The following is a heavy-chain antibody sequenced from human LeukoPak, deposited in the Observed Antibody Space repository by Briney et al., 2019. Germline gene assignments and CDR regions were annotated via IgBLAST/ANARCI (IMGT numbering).Heavy chain of an antibody. V-gene: IGHV1-69*04. CDR1: GGTFSSYA. CDR3: ARDSGCSSTSCYYGMDV. Sequence: ASVKVSCKASGGTFSSYAISWVRQARGQGLEWMGRIIPILGIANYAQKFQGRVTITADKSTSTAYMELSSLRSEDTAVYYCARDSGCSSTSCYYGMDVWGQGITVTVSS. CDR2: IIPILGIA. D-gene: IGHD2-2*01. J-gene: IGHJ6*02.